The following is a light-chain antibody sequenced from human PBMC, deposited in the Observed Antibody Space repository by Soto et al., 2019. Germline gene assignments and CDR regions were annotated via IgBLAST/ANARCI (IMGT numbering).Light chain of an antibody. CDR3: QQYHNWPYT. J-gene: IGKJ2*01. CDR2: GAS. V-gene: IGKV3-15*01. CDR1: PSVSSN. Sequence: EIVLTQSPATLSVSPGERATLSCRASPSVSSNLAWYQQRPGQAPRLLISGASTRATGLPARFSGRKSGTEFTLTISSLQSEDFAVYFCQQYHNWPYTFGQGTNLEMK.